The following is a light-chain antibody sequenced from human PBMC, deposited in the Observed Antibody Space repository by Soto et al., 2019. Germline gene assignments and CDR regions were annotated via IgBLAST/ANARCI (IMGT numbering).Light chain of an antibody. CDR1: SSDVGSYNL. CDR3: CSYAGSSTYV. Sequence: QSVLTQPASVSGXPGQSITISCTGTSSDVGSYNLVSWYQQHPGKAPKLMIYEVSKRPSGVSNRFSGSKSGNTASLTISGLQAEDEADYYCCSYAGSSTYVFGTGTKVTVL. CDR2: EVS. J-gene: IGLJ1*01. V-gene: IGLV2-23*02.